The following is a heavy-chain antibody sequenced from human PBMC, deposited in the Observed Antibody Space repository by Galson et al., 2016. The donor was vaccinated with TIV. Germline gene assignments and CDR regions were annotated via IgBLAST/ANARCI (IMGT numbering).Heavy chain of an antibody. D-gene: IGHD5-18*01. CDR3: ARGSGYNYGTPFDF. CDR2: IIAIFRIA. CDR1: GAIFNRYA. Sequence: QSGAEVKKPGSSVKVSCTASGAIFNRYAISWVRQAPGQGLEWMGGIIAIFRIANYAQKFQGRVTITADESTSTAYMERSSLRSEDTAVYYCARGSGYNYGTPFDFWGQGTLVTVSS. J-gene: IGHJ4*02. V-gene: IGHV1-69*01.